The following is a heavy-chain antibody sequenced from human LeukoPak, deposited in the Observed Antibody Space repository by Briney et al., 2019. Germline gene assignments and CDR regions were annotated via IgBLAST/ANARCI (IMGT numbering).Heavy chain of an antibody. V-gene: IGHV1-69*05. CDR1: GGTFSSYA. Sequence: ASVKVSCKASGGTFSSYAISWVRQAPGQGLEWMGGIIPIFGTANYAQKFQGRVTITTDESTSTAYMELSSLRSEDTAVYYCAILRSAGGSAFDIWGQGTMVTVSS. CDR2: IIPIFGTA. CDR3: AILRSAGGSAFDI. J-gene: IGHJ3*02. D-gene: IGHD1-26*01.